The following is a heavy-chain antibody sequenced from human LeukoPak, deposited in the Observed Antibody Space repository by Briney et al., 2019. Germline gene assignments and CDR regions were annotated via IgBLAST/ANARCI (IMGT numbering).Heavy chain of an antibody. CDR2: IYSGGST. CDR1: GFTVSSNY. CDR3: AKDKATYDLYYFDY. Sequence: GGSLRLSCAASGFTVSSNYMSWVRQAPGKGLEWVSVIYSGGSTYYADSVKGRFTISRDNSKNTLYLQMNSLRAEDTAVHYCAKDKATYDLYYFDYWGQGTLVTVSS. V-gene: IGHV3-66*01. D-gene: IGHD1-26*01. J-gene: IGHJ4*02.